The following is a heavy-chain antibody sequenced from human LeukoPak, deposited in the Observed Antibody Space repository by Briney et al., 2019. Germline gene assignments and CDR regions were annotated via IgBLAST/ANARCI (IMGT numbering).Heavy chain of an antibody. CDR3: ARSMRFSYYDILTGYYGETDYYYYGMDV. V-gene: IGHV1-8*02. Sequence: ASVKVSCKASGYTFTGYYMHWVRQATGQGLEWMGWMNPNSGNTGYAQKFQGRVTMTRNTSISTAYMELSSLRSEDTAVYYCARSMRFSYYDILTGYYGETDYYYYGMDVWGQGTTVTVSS. CDR1: GYTFTGYY. D-gene: IGHD3-9*01. CDR2: MNPNSGNT. J-gene: IGHJ6*02.